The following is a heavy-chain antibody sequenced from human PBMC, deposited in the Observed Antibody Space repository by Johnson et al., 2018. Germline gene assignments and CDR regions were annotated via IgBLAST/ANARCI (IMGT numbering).Heavy chain of an antibody. D-gene: IGHD1-20*01. CDR1: GFTFGDYS. J-gene: IGHJ2*01. CDR3: TRDAGNNWFHWYFDL. V-gene: IGHV3-49*03. CDR2: IRSKGFGETT. Sequence: EVQLVESGGGLVQPGRSLRLSCTASGFTFGDYSMAWFRQAPGKGPEWVALIRSKGFGETTDYAASVRGRFNISTDDSKGIAYLQMNSLKSEDTAVYYCTRDAGNNWFHWYFDLWGRGTVVTVSA.